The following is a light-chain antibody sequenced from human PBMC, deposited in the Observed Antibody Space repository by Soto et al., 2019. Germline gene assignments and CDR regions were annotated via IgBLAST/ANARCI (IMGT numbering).Light chain of an antibody. CDR1: QSFTNY. J-gene: IGKJ1*01. Sequence: EIFLTQSPDTLSLSPGERATLSCRASQSFTNYIAWYQQRPGQAPRLLIYDASNRATGVPARFSGSGSGTDFTLTISDLEPADFGLYYCQQRLNWPPGFGQGTKVEIK. CDR3: QQRLNWPPG. V-gene: IGKV3-11*01. CDR2: DAS.